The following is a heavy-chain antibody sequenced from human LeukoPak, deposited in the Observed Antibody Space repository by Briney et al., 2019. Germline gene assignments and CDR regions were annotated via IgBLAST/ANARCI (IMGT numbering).Heavy chain of an antibody. CDR1: GGSISSYY. J-gene: IGHJ4*02. D-gene: IGHD2-21*02. CDR2: IYYSGST. CDR3: ARVEGGDSNFDY. Sequence: SETLSLTCTVSGGSISSYYWSWIRQPPGKGLEWIGYIYYSGSTNYNPSLKSRVTISVDTSKNQFSLKLSSVTAADTAVYYCARVEGGDSNFDYWGQGTLVTVSS. V-gene: IGHV4-59*12.